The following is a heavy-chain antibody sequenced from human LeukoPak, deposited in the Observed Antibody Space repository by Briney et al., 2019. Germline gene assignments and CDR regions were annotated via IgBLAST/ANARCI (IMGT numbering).Heavy chain of an antibody. D-gene: IGHD4-23*01. J-gene: IGHJ4*02. CDR2: IYYSGST. V-gene: IGHV4-30-4*08. CDR3: ARGTYDYGGY. CDR1: GGSFSGYY. Sequence: SETLSLTCAVYGGSFSGYYWSWIRQPPGKGLEWIGYIYYSGSTYYNPSLKSRVTISVDTSKNQFSLKLSSVTAADTAVYYCARGTYDYGGYWGQGTLVTVSS.